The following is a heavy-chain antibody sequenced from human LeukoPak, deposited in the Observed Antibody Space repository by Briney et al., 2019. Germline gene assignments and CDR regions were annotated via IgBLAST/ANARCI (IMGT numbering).Heavy chain of an antibody. CDR1: GGSISSYY. CDR3: ARVDLRAAFSDY. V-gene: IGHV4-4*07. CDR2: IYTSGNT. Sequence: KPSETLSLTCTVSGGSISSYYWTWIRQPAGKGLEWIGRIYTSGNTGYNPSLKSRVTMSVDTSKNQFSLNLSSVTAADTAVYYCARVDLRAAFSDYWGQGTLVTVSS. D-gene: IGHD2-15*01. J-gene: IGHJ4*02.